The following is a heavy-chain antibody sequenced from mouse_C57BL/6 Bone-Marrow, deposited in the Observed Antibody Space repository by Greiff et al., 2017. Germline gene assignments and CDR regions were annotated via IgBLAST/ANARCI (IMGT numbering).Heavy chain of an antibody. D-gene: IGHD6-1*01. J-gene: IGHJ4*01. CDR3: ARYRLVCGALDY. CDR1: GFTFTDYY. CDR2: IRNKANGYTT. V-gene: IGHV7-3*01. Sequence: EVQLMESGGGLVQPGGSLSLSCAASGFTFTDYYMSWVRQPPGKALEWLGFIRNKANGYTTEYSAYVKGRFTISKDNSQSILYLQMNALRAEDSATYYCARYRLVCGALDYWGQGTSVTVSS.